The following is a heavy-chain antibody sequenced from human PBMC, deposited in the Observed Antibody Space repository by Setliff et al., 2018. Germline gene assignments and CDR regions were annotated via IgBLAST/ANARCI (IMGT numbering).Heavy chain of an antibody. CDR1: SGSISSGSDY. CDR2: IYTTGTI. D-gene: IGHD6-19*01. J-gene: IGHJ6*03. V-gene: IGHV4-61*09. CDR3: ARAISGWYSAHYYYMDV. Sequence: PSETLSLTCSVSSGSISSGSDYWTWIRQPAGKALEWIGHIYTTGTITYNPSLKSRVTISLDTSKNQFSLKLSSVTAADTAVYYCARAISGWYSAHYYYMDVWGKGTTVTVSS.